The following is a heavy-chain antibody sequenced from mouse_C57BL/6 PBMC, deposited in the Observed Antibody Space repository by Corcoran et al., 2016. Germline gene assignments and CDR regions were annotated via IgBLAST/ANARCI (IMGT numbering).Heavy chain of an antibody. CDR3: AREEGAYWYFDV. V-gene: IGHV1-76*01. CDR2: IYPGSGNT. J-gene: IGHJ1*03. CDR1: GYTFTDYY. Sequence: QVQLKQSGAELVRPGASVKLSCKASGYTFTDYYINWVKQRPGQGLEWIARIYPGSGNTYYNEKFKGKATLTAEKSSSTAYMQLSSLTSEDSAVYFCAREEGAYWYFDVWGTGTMVTVSS.